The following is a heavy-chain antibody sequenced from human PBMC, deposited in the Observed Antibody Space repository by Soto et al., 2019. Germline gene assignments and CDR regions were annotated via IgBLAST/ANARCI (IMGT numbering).Heavy chain of an antibody. D-gene: IGHD3-10*01. CDR1: GGSISSGGNS. V-gene: IGHV4-30-2*01. CDR2: IYHSGST. J-gene: IGHJ5*02. Sequence: SETLSLTCAVSGGSISSGGNSWSWIRQPPGKGLEWIGYIYHSGSTYYNPSLKSRVTISVDRSKNQFSLKLSSVTAADTAVYYCARVWNSGSCSYWWFDPWGQGTLVTVSS. CDR3: ARVWNSGSCSYWWFDP.